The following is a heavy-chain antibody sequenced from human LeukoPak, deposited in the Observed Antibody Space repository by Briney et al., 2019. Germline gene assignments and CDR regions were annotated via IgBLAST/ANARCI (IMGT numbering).Heavy chain of an antibody. CDR3: ARTVSSAGWSDDAFDI. Sequence: GGSLRLSCAASGFAFEDLGMSWAGQAPGKGLEWAPGLSGDGGVTGYADSVKGRFTISRDNAKNFLYLQMKSLRAEDTALYYCARTVSSAGWSDDAFDIWGQGTMVTVSS. J-gene: IGHJ3*02. V-gene: IGHV3-20*04. CDR2: LSGDGGVT. D-gene: IGHD6-19*01. CDR1: GFAFEDLG.